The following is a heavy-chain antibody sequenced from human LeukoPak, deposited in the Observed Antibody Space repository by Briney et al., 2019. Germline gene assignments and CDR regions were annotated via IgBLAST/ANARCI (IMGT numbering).Heavy chain of an antibody. CDR2: ISGSGGST. CDR3: AKDTLPAYCSSTSCYAGGPTFDY. Sequence: GGSLRLSCAASGFTFSSYATSWVRQAPGKGLEWVSAISGSGGSTYYADSVKGRFTISRDNSKNTLYLQMNSLRAEDTAVYYCAKDTLPAYCSSTSCYAGGPTFDYWGQGTLVTVSS. D-gene: IGHD2-2*01. J-gene: IGHJ4*02. CDR1: GFTFSSYA. V-gene: IGHV3-23*01.